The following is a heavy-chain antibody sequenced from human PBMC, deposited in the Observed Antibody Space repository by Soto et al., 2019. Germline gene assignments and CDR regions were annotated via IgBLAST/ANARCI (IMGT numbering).Heavy chain of an antibody. CDR2: MVPIVDTS. CDR3: VRVVAIPGYPDN. Sequence: QVQLVQSGAEVRQPASSVKVSCKTSGGTFSSYAISWVRQAAGQGLEWMGGMVPIVDTSTYAQKFQGRVTITADESTSTAYMELSSLRSDDTAIYYCVRVVAIPGYPDNWGQGTLVTVSS. V-gene: IGHV1-69*12. J-gene: IGHJ4*02. CDR1: GGTFSSYA. D-gene: IGHD5-12*01.